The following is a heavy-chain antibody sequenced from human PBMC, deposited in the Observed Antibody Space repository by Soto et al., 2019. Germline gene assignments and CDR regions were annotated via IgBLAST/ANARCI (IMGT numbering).Heavy chain of an antibody. CDR3: AKVGIAVAHINWFDP. J-gene: IGHJ5*02. CDR1: GFTFSSYA. Sequence: EVQLLESGGGLVQPGGSLRLSCAASGFTFSSYAMSWVRQAPGKGLAWVSAISGSGGSTYYADSVKGRFTISRDNSKNTLYLQMNSLRAEDTGVYYCAKVGIAVAHINWFDPWGQGTLVTVSS. D-gene: IGHD6-19*01. CDR2: ISGSGGST. V-gene: IGHV3-23*01.